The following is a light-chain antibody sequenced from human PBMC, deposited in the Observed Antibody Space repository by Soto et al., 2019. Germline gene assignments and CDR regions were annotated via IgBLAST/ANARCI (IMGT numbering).Light chain of an antibody. CDR3: QRYDSFRT. CDR1: QSVSSR. CDR2: GAF. V-gene: IGKV3D-15*01. J-gene: IGKJ1*01. Sequence: EIVMTQSPATLSVSPGERATLSCRASQSVSSRLAWYQQKPGQAPRLLIYGAFNRATGIPARFSGSGSGTDFTLTITRLEPEDFAMYYCQRYDSFRTFGQGTKVDIK.